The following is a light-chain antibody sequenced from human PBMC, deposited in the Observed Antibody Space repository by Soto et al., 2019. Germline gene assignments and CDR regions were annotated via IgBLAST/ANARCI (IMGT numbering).Light chain of an antibody. CDR1: QSINSRF. CDR2: VTS. CDR3: QQYGNSPIT. Sequence: EIVLTQSPGTLSLSLGERATLSCRASQSINSRFLAWYQQKPGQTPRLLIYVTSSRATGVPDRVSGSGSGTDFTLTISRLEPEDFAVYYCQQYGNSPITFGQGTRLEIK. J-gene: IGKJ5*01. V-gene: IGKV3-20*01.